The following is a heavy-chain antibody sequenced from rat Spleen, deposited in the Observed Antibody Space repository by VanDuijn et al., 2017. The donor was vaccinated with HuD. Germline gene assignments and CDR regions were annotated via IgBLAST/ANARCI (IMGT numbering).Heavy chain of an antibody. J-gene: IGHJ2*01. Sequence: EVQMVESSGGLVQPGRSLKLSCAASGFTFSDYGMAWVRQAPTKGLEWVATISYGDSSGHSSTYYRDSVKGRFTISRDNAKSTRSLQMDSLRSDDTATYYCARRHYGYTDYFDYWGQGVMVTVSS. CDR1: GFTFSDYG. CDR3: ARRHYGYTDYFDY. D-gene: IGHD1-9*01. V-gene: IGHV5-29*01. CDR2: ISYGDSSGHSST.